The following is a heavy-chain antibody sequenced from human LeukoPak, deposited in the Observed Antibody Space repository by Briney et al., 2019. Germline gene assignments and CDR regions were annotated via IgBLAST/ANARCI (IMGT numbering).Heavy chain of an antibody. CDR2: INPNSGGT. J-gene: IGHJ3*02. V-gene: IGHV1-2*02. CDR3: ARDHPSDDAFDI. Sequence: ASVKVSCKASGYTFTGYYMHWVRQAPGQGLEWMGWINPNSGGTNYAQKFQGRVTMTRDTSISTAYMELSRLRSDDTAVYYCARDHPSDDAFDIWGQGTMVTVSS. D-gene: IGHD6-6*01. CDR1: GYTFTGYY.